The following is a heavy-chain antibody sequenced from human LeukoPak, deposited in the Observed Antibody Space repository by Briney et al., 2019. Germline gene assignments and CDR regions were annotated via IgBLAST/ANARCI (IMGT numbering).Heavy chain of an antibody. D-gene: IGHD3-10*01. CDR3: ARVVPRYYYGSGSSFYYMDV. CDR1: GGSISSGGYS. Sequence: SETLSLTCAVSGGSISSGGYSWSWIRQPPGKGLEWIGYIYHSGSTYYNPSLKSRVTISVDTSKNQFSLKLSSVTAADTAVYYCARVVPRYYYGSGSSFYYMDVWGKGTTVTVSS. CDR2: IYHSGST. J-gene: IGHJ6*03. V-gene: IGHV4-30-2*01.